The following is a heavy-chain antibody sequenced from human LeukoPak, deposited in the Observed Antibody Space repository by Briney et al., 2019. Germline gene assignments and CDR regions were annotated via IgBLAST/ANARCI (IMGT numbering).Heavy chain of an antibody. CDR2: ISAYNGNT. Sequence: ASVKVSCKASGYTFTSYGISWVRQAPGQGLEWLGWISAYNGNTHYTQNLQGRVTMTTDTSTSTAYMELRSLRSDDTAVYYCAREGIQLWLDLSYWGQGPLVTVSS. CDR1: GYTFTSYG. V-gene: IGHV1-18*01. J-gene: IGHJ4*02. D-gene: IGHD5-18*01. CDR3: AREGIQLWLDLSY.